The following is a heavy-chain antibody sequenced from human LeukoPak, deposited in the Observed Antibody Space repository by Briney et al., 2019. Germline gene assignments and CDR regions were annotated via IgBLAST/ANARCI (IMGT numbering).Heavy chain of an antibody. Sequence: GGSLRLSCEASGFTFTTYSMTWVRQAPGKGLEWVAIISYDGSNEYYADSVKGRFTISRDNSKNTLYLQMNSLRAEDTAVYYCAKQGRDWLRDYYYYMDVWGKGTTVTISS. V-gene: IGHV3-30*18. CDR1: GFTFTTYS. CDR2: ISYDGSNE. CDR3: AKQGRDWLRDYYYYMDV. J-gene: IGHJ6*03. D-gene: IGHD3-9*01.